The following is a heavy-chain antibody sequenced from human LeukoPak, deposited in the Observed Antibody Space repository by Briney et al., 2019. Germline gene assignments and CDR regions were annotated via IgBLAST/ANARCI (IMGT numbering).Heavy chain of an antibody. J-gene: IGHJ5*02. Sequence: GSSVNVSVKSSRYSFRDYYTHWLRQAAGQGREWLGWINPVSGGTNYAQSFQGRVHMTRDTTLTTVYMELSRLRSDDTAVFYCTREARAGNWFDPWGERTPVIVSS. CDR3: TREARAGNWFDP. D-gene: IGHD5-12*01. V-gene: IGHV1-2*02. CDR2: INPVSGGT. CDR1: RYSFRDYY.